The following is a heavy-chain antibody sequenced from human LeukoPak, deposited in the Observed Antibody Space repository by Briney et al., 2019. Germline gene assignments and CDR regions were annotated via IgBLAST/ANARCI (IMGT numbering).Heavy chain of an antibody. Sequence: GGSLRLSCAASGFTFGSYVMSWVRQAPGKGLEWVSVISHTGATTIYADSVKGRFTISRDQAKNTLYLQMNSLRPEDTAVYYCAKDLSGSLDYWGQGTLVTVSS. D-gene: IGHD1-26*01. V-gene: IGHV3-23*01. CDR3: AKDLSGSLDY. J-gene: IGHJ4*02. CDR2: ISHTGATT. CDR1: GFTFGSYV.